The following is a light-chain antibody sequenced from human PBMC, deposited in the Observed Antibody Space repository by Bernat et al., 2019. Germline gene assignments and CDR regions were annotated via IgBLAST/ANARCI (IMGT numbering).Light chain of an antibody. CDR1: QSVSSSY. CDR2: DAS. Sequence: ELVLTQSPGTLSLSPGVRATLSCWASQSVSSSYLACYQQKPGQAPRLLIYDASNRATGIPARFSGSGSGTDFTLTISSLEPEDFAVYYCQQRSNWPPWTFGQGTKVEIK. J-gene: IGKJ1*01. CDR3: QQRSNWPPWT. V-gene: IGKV3-11*01.